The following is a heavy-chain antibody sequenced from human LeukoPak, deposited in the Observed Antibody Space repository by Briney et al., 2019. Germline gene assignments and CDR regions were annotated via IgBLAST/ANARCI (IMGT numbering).Heavy chain of an antibody. Sequence: PGGSLRLSCAASGFTFITYWMHWVRQAPGKGLVWVSRINPDGSTTSYADSVKGRFTVSRDNAKNTLYLQMNSLRAEDTAVYYCARVSIDWYHFDYWGQGTLVTVSS. V-gene: IGHV3-74*01. CDR2: INPDGSTT. CDR1: GFTFITYW. J-gene: IGHJ4*02. D-gene: IGHD3-9*01. CDR3: ARVSIDWYHFDY.